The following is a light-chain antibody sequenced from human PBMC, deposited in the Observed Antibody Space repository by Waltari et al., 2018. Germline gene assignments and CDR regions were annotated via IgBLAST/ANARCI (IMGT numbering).Light chain of an antibody. Sequence: EIVMTQSPATLSASPGERVTLSCRASQSVRSKLAWYQQKPGQAPRLLISAASTRSTGISARFSVSGSVIEFTLTISSLQSEDFAVYYCQQYNHWKTFGQCTKVEI. CDR1: QSVRSK. CDR2: AAS. CDR3: QQYNHWKT. V-gene: IGKV3-15*01. J-gene: IGKJ1*01.